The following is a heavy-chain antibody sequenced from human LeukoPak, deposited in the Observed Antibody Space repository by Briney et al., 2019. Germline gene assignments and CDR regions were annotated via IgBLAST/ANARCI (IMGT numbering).Heavy chain of an antibody. CDR2: ISAYNGNT. J-gene: IGHJ6*02. V-gene: IGHV1-18*01. CDR3: ARDPLRSTWSTYYNALDV. Sequence: ASVKVSCKASGHSFSSYAINWVRQAPGQGLEWMGWISAYNGNTDYAQKFEGRVTMTTDKSTSTAYMELRSLTSDDTAVYYCARDPLRSTWSTYYNALDVWGQGTTVTVSS. CDR1: GHSFSSYA. D-gene: IGHD6-13*01.